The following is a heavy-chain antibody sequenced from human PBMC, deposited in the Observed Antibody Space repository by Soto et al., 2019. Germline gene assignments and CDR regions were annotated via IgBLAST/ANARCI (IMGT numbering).Heavy chain of an antibody. D-gene: IGHD3-22*01. V-gene: IGHV3-66*01. CDR1: GFDASVNL. J-gene: IGHJ4*02. Sequence: GGSLRLSCAASGFDASVNLMNWVRQAPGKGLEWVSVINGAGDTKYADSVKGRFAISRDISRNTVYLQMNSLRAEDTAVYYCARSPYSSGYYYAIDYWGQGTQVTVSS. CDR3: ARSPYSSGYYYAIDY. CDR2: INGAGDT.